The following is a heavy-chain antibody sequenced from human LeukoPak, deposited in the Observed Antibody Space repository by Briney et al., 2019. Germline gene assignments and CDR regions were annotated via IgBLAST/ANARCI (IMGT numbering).Heavy chain of an antibody. CDR1: GGSISSRDHY. J-gene: IGHJ4*02. V-gene: IGHV4-31*03. Sequence: PSQTLSLTCSVSGGSISSRDHYRSWIRQHPGKGLEWIGYIFYSGSTHYNPSLKSRVTISVDPSKNQFSLKLSSVTAADTAVYYCARALYYSSGYFFFDYWGQGILVTVSS. D-gene: IGHD3-22*01. CDR2: IFYSGST. CDR3: ARALYYSSGYFFFDY.